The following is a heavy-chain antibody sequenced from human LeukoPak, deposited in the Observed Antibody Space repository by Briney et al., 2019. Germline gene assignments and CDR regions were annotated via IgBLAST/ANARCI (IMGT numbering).Heavy chain of an antibody. J-gene: IGHJ4*02. CDR1: GYTFTGYY. CDR2: INPSGGST. Sequence: ASVKVSCKASGYTFTGYYMHWVRQAPGQGLEWMGIINPSGGSTSYAQKFQGRVTTTRDMSTSTVYMELSSLRSEDTAVYYCARGTMVVTGEPSYWGQGTLVTVSS. V-gene: IGHV1-46*01. CDR3: ARGTMVVTGEPSY. D-gene: IGHD2-21*02.